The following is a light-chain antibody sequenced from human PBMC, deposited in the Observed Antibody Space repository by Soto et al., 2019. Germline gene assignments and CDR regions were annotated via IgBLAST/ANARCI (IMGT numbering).Light chain of an antibody. CDR2: WAS. Sequence: DIVMTQSPDSLAVSLGERATINCKSSQSVFYSSNNKNYLAWYQQKPGQPPKLLINWASTRESGVTDRFSGSGSGTDFTLTISSLQAEDVAVYYCQQYYNTPLSFGGGTKVEIK. J-gene: IGKJ4*01. CDR1: QSVFYSSNNKNY. V-gene: IGKV4-1*01. CDR3: QQYYNTPLS.